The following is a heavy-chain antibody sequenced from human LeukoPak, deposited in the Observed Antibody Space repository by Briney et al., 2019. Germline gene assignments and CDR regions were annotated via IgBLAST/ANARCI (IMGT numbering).Heavy chain of an antibody. J-gene: IGHJ6*03. CDR3: ARGLYGATTYYYMDV. V-gene: IGHV1-46*01. Sequence: GASVKVSCKASGYTFTSYYMHWVRQAPGQGLEWMGIINPSGGSTSYAQKFQGRVTMTGDMSTSTVYMELSSLRSEDTAVYYCARGLYGATTYYYMDVWGKGTTVTVSS. CDR1: GYTFTSYY. D-gene: IGHD3-3*01. CDR2: INPSGGST.